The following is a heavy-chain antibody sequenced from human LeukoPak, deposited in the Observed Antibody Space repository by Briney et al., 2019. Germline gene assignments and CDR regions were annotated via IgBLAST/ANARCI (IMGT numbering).Heavy chain of an antibody. CDR2: IHYSGST. V-gene: IGHV4-59*01. Sequence: PSETLSLTCTVSGGSINSYYWSWIRQPPGKGLQWIGCIHYSGSTNYNPSLKSRVTISVDTSKNQFSLKLSSVTAADTAVYYCARTTMVRGTYYMDIWGKGTTVTISS. D-gene: IGHD3-10*01. CDR1: GGSINSYY. CDR3: ARTTMVRGTYYMDI. J-gene: IGHJ6*03.